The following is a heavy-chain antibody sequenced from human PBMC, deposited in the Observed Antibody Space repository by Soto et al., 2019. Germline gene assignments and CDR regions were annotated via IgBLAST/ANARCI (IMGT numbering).Heavy chain of an antibody. CDR2: ISFNGGTI. Sequence: SGGSLRLSCAASGFTFSDYYMSWIRQAPGKGLEWVSYISFNGGTIYYADSVKGRFTISRDNVENSLYLQMNSLRAEDTAVYYCARESAMTTVTTAVAFDVWGQGTVVTVSS. V-gene: IGHV3-11*01. J-gene: IGHJ3*01. D-gene: IGHD4-4*01. CDR1: GFTFSDYY. CDR3: ARESAMTTVTTAVAFDV.